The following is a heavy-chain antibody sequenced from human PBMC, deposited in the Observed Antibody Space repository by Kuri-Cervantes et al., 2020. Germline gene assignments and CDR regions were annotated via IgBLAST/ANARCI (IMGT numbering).Heavy chain of an antibody. J-gene: IGHJ4*02. V-gene: IGHV3-7*03. CDR2: IKEDGSQR. D-gene: IGHD5-12*01. CDR3: ARVSGYDSVDY. Sequence: GGSLRLSCAASGFTFSNYWMSWVRQAPGKGLEWVAQIKEDGSQRYYVESLKGRFTISRDNAKNSLYLQMNSLRAEDTAVYYCARVSGYDSVDYWGQGTLVTVSS. CDR1: GFTFSNYW.